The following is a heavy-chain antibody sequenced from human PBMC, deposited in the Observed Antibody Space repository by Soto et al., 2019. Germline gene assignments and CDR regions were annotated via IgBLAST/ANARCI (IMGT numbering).Heavy chain of an antibody. D-gene: IGHD1-26*01. J-gene: IGHJ4*02. CDR1: GSSISSGYD. Sequence: SETLSLTWAVSGSSISSGYDWGGIRQPTGLGVWGIGSIYHSGSTYYNPSLKSRVTISVDTSKNQFSLKLSSVTAADTAVYYCARGGASRLDYWGQGTLVTVSS. V-gene: IGHV4-38-2*01. CDR2: IYHSGST. CDR3: ARGGASRLDY.